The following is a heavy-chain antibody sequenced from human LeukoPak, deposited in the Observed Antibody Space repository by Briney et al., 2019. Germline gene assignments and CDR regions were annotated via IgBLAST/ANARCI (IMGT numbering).Heavy chain of an antibody. J-gene: IGHJ4*02. Sequence: GGSLRLSCAASGFTFSSSGMTWVRQAPGKGLEWVSVISASGVTTYYADSVKGRFTISRDNSKNTLYLQMNSLRAEDTATYYCAKDPRRFDDWGQGTLVTVSS. CDR3: AKDPRRFDD. CDR1: GFTFSSSG. V-gene: IGHV3-23*01. CDR2: ISASGVTT.